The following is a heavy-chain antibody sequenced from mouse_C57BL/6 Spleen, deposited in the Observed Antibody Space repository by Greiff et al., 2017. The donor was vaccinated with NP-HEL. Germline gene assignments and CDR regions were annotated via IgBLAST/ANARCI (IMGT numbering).Heavy chain of an antibody. V-gene: IGHV1-64*01. CDR3: ARDYGSSYGYAMDY. D-gene: IGHD1-1*01. Sequence: VQLQQSGAELVKPGASVKLSCKASGYTFTSYWMHWVKQRPGQGLEWIGMIHPNSGSTNYNEKFKSKATLTVDKSSSTAYMQLSSLTSEDSAVYYCARDYGSSYGYAMDYWGQGTSVTVSS. CDR2: IHPNSGST. J-gene: IGHJ4*01. CDR1: GYTFTSYW.